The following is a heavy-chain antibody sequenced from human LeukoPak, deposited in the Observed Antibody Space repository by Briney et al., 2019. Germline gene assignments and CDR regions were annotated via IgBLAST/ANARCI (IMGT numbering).Heavy chain of an antibody. J-gene: IGHJ6*03. Sequence: VSVKVSCKASGYTFTSYGISWVRQAPGQGLEWMGWISAYNGNTNYAQKLQGRVTMTTDTSTSTAYMELRSLRSDDTAVYYCARDPYDFWSGRCYYYYYMDVWGKGTTVTVSS. CDR2: ISAYNGNT. CDR3: ARDPYDFWSGRCYYYYYMDV. D-gene: IGHD3-3*01. CDR1: GYTFTSYG. V-gene: IGHV1-18*01.